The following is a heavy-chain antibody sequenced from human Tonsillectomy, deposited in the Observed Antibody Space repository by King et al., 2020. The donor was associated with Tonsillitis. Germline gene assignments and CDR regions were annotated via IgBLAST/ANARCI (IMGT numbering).Heavy chain of an antibody. Sequence: TLKESGPVLVKPPETLTLTCTVSGFSLSNPRMGVSWIRQPPGKALEWLAHIFSNDEKSYSTSLKTRLTISKDTSKSQVVLTMTNMDPVDTATYYCARLEYGSSSGSEYCQHWGQGTLVT. D-gene: IGHD6-6*01. CDR3: ARLEYGSSSGSEYCQH. J-gene: IGHJ1*01. CDR2: IFSNDEK. CDR1: GFSLSNPRMG. V-gene: IGHV2-26*01.